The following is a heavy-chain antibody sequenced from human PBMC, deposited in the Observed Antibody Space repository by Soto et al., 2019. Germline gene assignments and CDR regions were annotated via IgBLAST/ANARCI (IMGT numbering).Heavy chain of an antibody. Sequence: GGSPKIYCQGSGYIFTSYLIRWVRQMPRKGLEWVGRIDPSDSYTNYSPSFQGHVTISADKSISTAYLQWSSLKASDTAMYYCARPIAGPSWAHYYYYGMDVWGQGTTVTVSS. CDR2: IDPSDSYT. D-gene: IGHD6-13*01. CDR3: ARPIAGPSWAHYYYYGMDV. J-gene: IGHJ6*02. V-gene: IGHV5-10-1*01. CDR1: GYIFTSYL.